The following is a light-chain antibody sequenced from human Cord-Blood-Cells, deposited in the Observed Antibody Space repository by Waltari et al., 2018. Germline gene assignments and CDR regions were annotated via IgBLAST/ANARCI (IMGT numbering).Light chain of an antibody. CDR3: SSYAGSNNYV. V-gene: IGLV2-8*01. J-gene: IGLJ1*01. CDR2: EVS. CDR1: SSDVGGYNY. Sequence: QSALTQPPPASGSPGQSVTISCTGTSSDVGGYNYLSWYQQHPGKAPKLMIYEVSKRPAGVPDRFSGSKSGSSACVTVSGLQAEDWADYYCSSYAGSNNYVYGSGTKVTVL.